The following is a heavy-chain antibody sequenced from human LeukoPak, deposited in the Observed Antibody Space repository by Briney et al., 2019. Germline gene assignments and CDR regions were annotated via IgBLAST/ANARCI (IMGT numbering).Heavy chain of an antibody. CDR2: ISGSGGGT. V-gene: IGHV3-23*01. J-gene: IGHJ4*02. Sequence: PGGSLRLSCAASGFMFSSYAMSWVRQAPGKGLDWVSAISGSGGGTYSADSVKGRFTISRDNSKNTLYLQMSNLRAEDTAAYYCAKATPTPRGSPSRPMVELLSFDCWGQGTLVTVSS. CDR1: GFMFSSYA. D-gene: IGHD1-7*01. CDR3: AKATPTPRGSPSRPMVELLSFDC.